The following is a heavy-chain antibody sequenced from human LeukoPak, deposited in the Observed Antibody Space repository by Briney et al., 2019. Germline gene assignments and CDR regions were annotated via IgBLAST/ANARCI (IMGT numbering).Heavy chain of an antibody. CDR2: ISGGGDST. D-gene: IGHD3-3*01. CDR3: AKDPHDLITIFGVVPDY. V-gene: IGHV3-23*01. Sequence: PGGSLRLSCAACGFTFRNYAMTWLREAPGKGLEGVSGISGGGDSTYYADSVKGRFTISRYNFKNTLYLQMNTLRAEDTAVYYCAKDPHDLITIFGVVPDYWGQGTLVTVSS. J-gene: IGHJ4*02. CDR1: GFTFRNYA.